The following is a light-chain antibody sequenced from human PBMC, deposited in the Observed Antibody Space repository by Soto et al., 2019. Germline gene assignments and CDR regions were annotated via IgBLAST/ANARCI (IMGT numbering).Light chain of an antibody. Sequence: QSVLTQPASVSGSPGQSIAISCTGTSSDVGSYDYVSWYQQHPGKAPKLMIYDVSNRPSGVSNRFSGSKSGNTASLTIFGLQAEDEADYYCSSYTSSNTAVFGTGTKSPS. V-gene: IGLV2-14*01. CDR2: DVS. CDR3: SSYTSSNTAV. J-gene: IGLJ1*01. CDR1: SSDVGSYDY.